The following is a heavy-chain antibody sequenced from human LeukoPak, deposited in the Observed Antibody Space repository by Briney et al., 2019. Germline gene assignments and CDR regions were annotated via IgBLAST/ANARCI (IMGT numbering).Heavy chain of an antibody. D-gene: IGHD1-26*01. CDR1: GGTFSSYA. Sequence: GSSVKVSCKASGGTFSSYAISWVRQAPGQGLAWMGGIIPIFGTANYAQKFQGRVTITAVKSTSTAYMELSSLRSEDTAVYYCARPSRPSIVGAMTGNYYYDMDVWGQGTTVTVSS. CDR3: ARPSRPSIVGAMTGNYYYDMDV. CDR2: IIPIFGTA. V-gene: IGHV1-69*06. J-gene: IGHJ6*02.